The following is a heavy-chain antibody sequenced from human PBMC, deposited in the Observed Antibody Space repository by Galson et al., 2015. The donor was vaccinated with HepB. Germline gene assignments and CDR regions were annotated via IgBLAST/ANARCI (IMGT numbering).Heavy chain of an antibody. CDR1: GYTFTSYA. J-gene: IGHJ4*02. Sequence: SVKVSCKASGYTFTSYAISWVRQAPGQGLEWMGWISAYNGNTNYAQKFQGRVTMTTDTPTSTAYMELRSLRSDDTAVYYCARDALYYYDSSGYYYWGQGTLVTVSS. CDR2: ISAYNGNT. V-gene: IGHV1-18*01. CDR3: ARDALYYYDSSGYYY. D-gene: IGHD3-22*01.